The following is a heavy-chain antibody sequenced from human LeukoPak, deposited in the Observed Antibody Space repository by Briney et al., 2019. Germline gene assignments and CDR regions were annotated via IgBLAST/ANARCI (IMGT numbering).Heavy chain of an antibody. CDR3: ARQAAAAGTDAFDI. J-gene: IGHJ3*02. CDR1: GYSISSGYY. Sequence: SETPSLTCAVSGYSISSGYYWGWIRQPPGKGLEWIGSIYHSGSTYYNPSLKSRVTISVDTSKNQFSLKLSSVTAADTAVYYCARQAAAAGTDAFDIWGQGTMVTVSS. V-gene: IGHV4-38-2*01. CDR2: IYHSGST. D-gene: IGHD6-13*01.